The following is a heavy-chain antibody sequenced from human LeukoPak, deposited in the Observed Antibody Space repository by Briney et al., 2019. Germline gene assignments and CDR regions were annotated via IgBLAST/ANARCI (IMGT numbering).Heavy chain of an antibody. CDR1: GDSISSNNW. V-gene: IGHV4-4*02. CDR2: IYHSGST. Sequence: SETLSLTCAVSGDSISSNNWWSWVRQPPGKGLEWIGEIYHSGSTNYNPSLKSRVTISVDKSKNQFSLKLSSVTAADTAVYYCARGDDFWSGYSYFDYWGQGTLVTVSS. CDR3: ARGDDFWSGYSYFDY. D-gene: IGHD3-3*01. J-gene: IGHJ4*02.